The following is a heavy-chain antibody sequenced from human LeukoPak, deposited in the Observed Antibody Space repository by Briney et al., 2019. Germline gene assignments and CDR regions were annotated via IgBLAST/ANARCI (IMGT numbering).Heavy chain of an antibody. Sequence: SCKVSGYTLTELSMHWVRQAPGKGLEWVAVISYDGSNKYYADSVKGRFTISRDNSKNTLYLQMNSLRAEDTAVYYCAREIVGAAFDYWGQGTLVTVSS. CDR3: AREIVGAAFDY. J-gene: IGHJ4*02. D-gene: IGHD1-26*01. CDR1: GYTLTELS. CDR2: ISYDGSNK. V-gene: IGHV3-30-3*01.